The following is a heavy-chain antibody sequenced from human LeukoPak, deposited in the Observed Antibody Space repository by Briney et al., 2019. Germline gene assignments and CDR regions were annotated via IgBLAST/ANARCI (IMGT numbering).Heavy chain of an antibody. CDR3: AKGRYCSGGSCLDDY. CDR2: IRYDGSNK. D-gene: IGHD2-15*01. CDR1: GFTFSSYG. J-gene: IGHJ4*02. V-gene: IGHV3-30*02. Sequence: GGSLRLSCAASGFTFSSYGMHWVRQAPGKGLEWEAFIRYDGSNKYYADSVRGRFTISRDNSKNTLYLQMNSLRAEDTAVYYCAKGRYCSGGSCLDDYWGQGTLVTVSS.